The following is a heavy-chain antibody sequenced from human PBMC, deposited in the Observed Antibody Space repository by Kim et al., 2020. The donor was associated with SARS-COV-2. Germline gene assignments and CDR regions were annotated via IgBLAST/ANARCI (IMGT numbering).Heavy chain of an antibody. J-gene: IGHJ4*02. CDR3: TRAEQQHDY. D-gene: IGHD6-13*01. CDR1: GFTFGDYA. CDR2: IRSKAYGGTT. V-gene: IGHV3-49*04. Sequence: GGSLRLSCTASGFTFGDYAMSWVRQAPGKGLEWVGFIRSKAYGGTTEYAASVKGRFTISRDDSKSIDYLQMNSLKTVDSSVYYSTRAEQQHDYWGQGTLVTVSS.